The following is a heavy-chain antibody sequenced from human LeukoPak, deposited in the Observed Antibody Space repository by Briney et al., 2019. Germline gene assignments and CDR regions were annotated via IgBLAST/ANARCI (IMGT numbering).Heavy chain of an antibody. D-gene: IGHD2-2*01. J-gene: IGHJ4*02. CDR1: GFMFDHYA. V-gene: IGHV3-23*01. CDR2: ITGIGGGT. Sequence: GGSLRLSCAGSGFMFDHYAMNWVRQAPGRGLEWVSVITGIGGGTYYAAFVEGLFTVSRDNSKNTVYLQMNSLRADDTAVYYCAKDGGSTLPYYFDWWGQGTLVTVAS. CDR3: AKDGGSTLPYYFDW.